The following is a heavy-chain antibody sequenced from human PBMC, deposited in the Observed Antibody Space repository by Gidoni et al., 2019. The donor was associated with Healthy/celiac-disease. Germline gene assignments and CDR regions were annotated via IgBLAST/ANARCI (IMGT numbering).Heavy chain of an antibody. CDR2: IGAYNGNT. Sequence: HVQLVQPGAEVKKPAASVKVPCKATGYTFSSYGISWVRQAPGQGLEWMGWIGAYNGNTNYAQQLQGRVTMTTDTSTSTAYMELRSLRSDDTAVCYGARGKGEYCSRTSCYSFDYWGQGTLVTVSS. D-gene: IGHD2-2*02. V-gene: IGHV1-18*01. CDR1: GYTFSSYG. J-gene: IGHJ4*02. CDR3: ARGKGEYCSRTSCYSFDY.